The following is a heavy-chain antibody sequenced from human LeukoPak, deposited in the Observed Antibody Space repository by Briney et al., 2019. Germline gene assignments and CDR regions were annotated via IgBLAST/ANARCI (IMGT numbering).Heavy chain of an antibody. J-gene: IGHJ6*03. V-gene: IGHV5-51*01. D-gene: IGHD3/OR15-3a*01. CDR2: IYPGDSDT. Sequence: GGSLRLSCKGSGYSFTRYWIAWVRQMPGKGLEWMGIIYPGDSDTRYSPSFEGQVTISADKSISTAYLQWSSLKASDTAVYYCARLDFWTGFSYHFYMDVWGKGTTVTVSS. CDR3: ARLDFWTGFSYHFYMDV. CDR1: GYSFTRYW.